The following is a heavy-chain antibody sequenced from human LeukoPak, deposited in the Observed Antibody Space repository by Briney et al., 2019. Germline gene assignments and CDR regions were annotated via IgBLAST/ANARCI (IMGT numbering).Heavy chain of an antibody. CDR3: ARAPVPQTYYYDSSGYKLGPVGFDP. CDR2: IIPIFGTA. CDR1: GGTFSSYA. D-gene: IGHD3-22*01. J-gene: IGHJ5*02. Sequence: SVKVSCKASGGTFSSYAISWVRQAPGQGLEWMGGIIPIFGTANYAQKFQGGVTITTDESTSTAYMELSSLRSEDTAVYYCARAPVPQTYYYDSSGYKLGPVGFDPWGQGTLVTVSS. V-gene: IGHV1-69*05.